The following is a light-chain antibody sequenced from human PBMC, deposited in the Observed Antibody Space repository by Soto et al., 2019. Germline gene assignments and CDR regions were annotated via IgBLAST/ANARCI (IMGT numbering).Light chain of an antibody. CDR3: QKYNSAPWT. CDR1: QSIGDL. V-gene: IGKV1-5*03. CDR2: KAS. Sequence: DIQMTQSPSTLSASVEDRVTITCRASQSIGDLLAWYQQKPGEAPKLLIYKASYLESGVPSRFSGSGSGTEFTLTISSLQPEDVATYYCQKYNSAPWTFGQGTKVDIK. J-gene: IGKJ1*01.